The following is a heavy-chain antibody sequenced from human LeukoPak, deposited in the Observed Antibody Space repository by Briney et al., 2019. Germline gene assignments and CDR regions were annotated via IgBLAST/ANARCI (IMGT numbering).Heavy chain of an antibody. CDR3: ARDLSSGWYDY. V-gene: IGHV1-2*02. CDR2: ISPNSGGT. D-gene: IGHD6-19*01. J-gene: IGHJ4*02. CDR1: GYTFTGYY. Sequence: GASVKVSCKASGYTFTGYYIHWVRQAPGQGLEWMGWISPNSGGTDYAQKFQGRVTMTRDTSISTAYMDLSRLRSDDTAVYYYARDLSSGWYDYWGQGTLVTVSS.